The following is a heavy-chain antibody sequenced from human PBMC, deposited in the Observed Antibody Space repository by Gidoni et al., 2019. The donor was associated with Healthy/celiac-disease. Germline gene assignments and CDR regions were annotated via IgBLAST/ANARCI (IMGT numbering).Heavy chain of an antibody. CDR3: ARAADVARAFDI. Sequence: RRNTGYAQKFQGRVTMTRNTSISTAYMELSSLRSEDTAVYYCARAADVARAFDIWGQGTMVTVSS. CDR2: RRNT. V-gene: IGHV1-8*01. J-gene: IGHJ3*02.